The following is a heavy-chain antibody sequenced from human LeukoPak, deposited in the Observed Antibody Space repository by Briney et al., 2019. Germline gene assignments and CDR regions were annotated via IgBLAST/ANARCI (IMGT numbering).Heavy chain of an antibody. D-gene: IGHD6-13*01. CDR3: ARVGHILAAGTYVY. CDR1: GVSISSYY. Sequence: PSETLSLTCTVSGVSISSYYWSWIRQPPGEGLEWIWHIFYSGSPNYKSSLKSRVTTSFDTHKNQFSLTLSSVTDADTAVYYCARVGHILAAGTYVYWGQGTLVSVSS. CDR2: IFYSGSP. V-gene: IGHV4-59*08. J-gene: IGHJ4*02.